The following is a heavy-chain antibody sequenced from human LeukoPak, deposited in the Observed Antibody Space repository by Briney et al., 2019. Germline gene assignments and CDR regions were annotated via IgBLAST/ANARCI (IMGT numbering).Heavy chain of an antibody. CDR2: ISGRVRST. Sequence: XARGXGXXXGSAISGRVRSTYYPDSVTRRFTISRDNSNNPLYLQMNSLRAEDTAVYYCAKDRRYSSSVGFDPWRQGTLVTVSS. D-gene: IGHD6-6*01. CDR3: AKDRRYSSSVGFDP. V-gene: IGHV3-23*01. J-gene: IGHJ5*02.